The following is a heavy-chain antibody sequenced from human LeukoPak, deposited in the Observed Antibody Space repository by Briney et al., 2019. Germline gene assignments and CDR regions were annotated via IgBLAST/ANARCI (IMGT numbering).Heavy chain of an antibody. CDR3: ARGGSAMVTFFDY. J-gene: IGHJ4*02. V-gene: IGHV1-8*01. Sequence: GASVKVSCKASGYTFTSYDINWVRQAPGQGLEWMGWMNPNSGNTDYAQKFQGRVTMTRNTSISTAYMELSSLRSEDTAVYYCARGGSAMVTFFDYWGQGTLVTVSS. CDR2: MNPNSGNT. CDR1: GYTFTSYD. D-gene: IGHD5-18*01.